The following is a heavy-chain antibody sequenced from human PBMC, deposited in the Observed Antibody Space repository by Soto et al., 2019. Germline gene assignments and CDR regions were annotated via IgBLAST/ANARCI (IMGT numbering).Heavy chain of an antibody. Sequence: LRLSCAASGFTFPRYSMNWVRQAPGKGLEWVSSISSTTNYIYYGDSMKGRFTISRDNAKNSLYLEMNSLRAEDTAVYYCARESEDLTSNFDYWGQGTLVTVSS. V-gene: IGHV3-21*06. CDR1: GFTFPRYS. CDR3: ARESEDLTSNFDY. CDR2: ISSTTNYI. J-gene: IGHJ4*02.